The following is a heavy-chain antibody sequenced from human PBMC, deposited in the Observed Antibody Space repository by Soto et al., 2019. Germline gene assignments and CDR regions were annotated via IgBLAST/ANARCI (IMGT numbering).Heavy chain of an antibody. V-gene: IGHV3-23*01. D-gene: IGHD1-26*01. J-gene: IGHJ4*02. CDR2: ISGSGGST. CDR1: GFTFSSYA. Sequence: GGSLRLSCAASGFTFSSYAMSWVRQAPGKGLEWVSAISGSGGSTYYADSVKGRFTISRGNSKNTLYLQMNSLRAEDTAVYYCAKDDSYYGGTHFDYWGQGTRVTVSS. CDR3: AKDDSYYGGTHFDY.